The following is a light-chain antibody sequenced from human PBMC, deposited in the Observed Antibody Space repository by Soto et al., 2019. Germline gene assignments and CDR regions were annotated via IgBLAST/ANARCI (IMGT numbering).Light chain of an antibody. V-gene: IGKV3-20*01. CDR3: QHYGSPPRVT. J-gene: IGKJ2*01. CDR2: DAS. Sequence: IVLTQSPGTLSLSPGERATLSCWANQTVSSSDLAWYQQKPGQTPRLLIYDASSRATAIPDRFSGSGSGTVFTLIINRVEPEDFAVYYCQHYGSPPRVTFGQGTKLEIK. CDR1: QTVSSSD.